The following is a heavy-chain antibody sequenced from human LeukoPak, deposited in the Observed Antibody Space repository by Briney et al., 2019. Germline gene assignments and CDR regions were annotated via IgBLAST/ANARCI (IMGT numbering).Heavy chain of an antibody. Sequence: GGSLRLSCAASGFTFTSYNTNWVPQGPGRGLGWGSSFSRTSSYIYYAESVKGRFTISRDNAQNSLHLQMNSLRVEDTAVYYCARVLETDCRGGSCYSGLDYWGQGTLVTVSS. V-gene: IGHV3-21*01. CDR3: ARVLETDCRGGSCYSGLDY. CDR2: FSRTSSYI. J-gene: IGHJ4*02. D-gene: IGHD2-15*01. CDR1: GFTFTSYN.